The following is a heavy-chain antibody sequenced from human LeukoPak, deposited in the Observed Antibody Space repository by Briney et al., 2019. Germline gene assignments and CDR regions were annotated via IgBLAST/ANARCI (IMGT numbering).Heavy chain of an antibody. CDR2: TSSDGRST. Sequence: GGSLRLSCAASGFTFSSYWMHWVRQVPGKGLVWVSRTSSDGRSTTYADSVKGRFTISRDNAKNTLYLQMNSLRADDTAVYYCARSLYNYGPGADYWGQGTLVTVSS. V-gene: IGHV3-74*01. CDR3: ARSLYNYGPGADY. J-gene: IGHJ4*02. CDR1: GFTFSSYW. D-gene: IGHD5-18*01.